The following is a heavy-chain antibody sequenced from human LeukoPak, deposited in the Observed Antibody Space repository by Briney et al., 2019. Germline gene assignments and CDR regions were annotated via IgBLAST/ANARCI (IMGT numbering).Heavy chain of an antibody. CDR1: GFSVSDYG. J-gene: IGHJ4*02. V-gene: IGHV3-30*18. D-gene: IGHD6-13*01. Sequence: GGPLRLSCVASGFSVSDYGMYWVRQAPGKGLEWVTVISYQGNNKYYTDSVKGRFSISRDNSKNTLYLQMNSLRDDDTAIYYCVKDSSYRHVAAEGYCDFWGQGTLVTVSS. CDR3: VKDSSYRHVAAEGYCDF. CDR2: ISYQGNNK.